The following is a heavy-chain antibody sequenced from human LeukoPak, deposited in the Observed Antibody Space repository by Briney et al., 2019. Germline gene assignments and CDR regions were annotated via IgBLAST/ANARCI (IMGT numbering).Heavy chain of an antibody. Sequence: PSETLSLTCTVSGGSISSGSYYWSWIRQPAGKGLEWIGRAYSSGSTKYNPSLKSRVTISVDTSKNQFSLKLSSVTAADTAVYYCARGDVLLVDWGQGTLVTVSS. CDR3: ARGDVLLVD. CDR2: AYSSGST. V-gene: IGHV4-61*02. D-gene: IGHD2-8*02. CDR1: GGSISSGSYY. J-gene: IGHJ4*02.